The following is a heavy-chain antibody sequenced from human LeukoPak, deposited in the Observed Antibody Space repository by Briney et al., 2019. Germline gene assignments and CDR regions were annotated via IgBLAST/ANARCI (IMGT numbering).Heavy chain of an antibody. CDR3: ARISGDSYGGYFDY. V-gene: IGHV3-72*01. Sequence: GGSLRLSCAVSGFTSSDYYMDWVRQPPGKGLEWVGRTRNKVNSYTTEYAASVKGRFTISRDDSKNSLYLQMNSLKTEDTAVYYCARISGDSYGGYFDYWGQGTLVTVSS. CDR1: GFTSSDYY. J-gene: IGHJ4*02. CDR2: TRNKVNSYTT. D-gene: IGHD5-18*01.